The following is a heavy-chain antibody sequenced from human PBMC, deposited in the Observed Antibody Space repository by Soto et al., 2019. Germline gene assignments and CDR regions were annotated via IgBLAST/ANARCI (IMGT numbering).Heavy chain of an antibody. D-gene: IGHD3-3*01. CDR1: GYNFAGYW. V-gene: IGHV5-51*01. J-gene: IGHJ4*02. CDR2: IYPSDSDT. CDR3: ARGGVSTRTFDY. Sequence: PGESLKISCEGSGYNFAGYWIALVRQMPGKGLELMGIIYPSDSDTRYRPSFQGQVTISADKSISSAYLQWSSLRASDTAMYYCARGGVSTRTFDYWGQGTPVTVSS.